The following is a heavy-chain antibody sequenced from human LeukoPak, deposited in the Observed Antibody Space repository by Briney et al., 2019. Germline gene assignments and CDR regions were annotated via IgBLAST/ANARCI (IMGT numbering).Heavy chain of an antibody. D-gene: IGHD5-24*01. J-gene: IGHJ4*02. CDR1: GFTFSNFG. CDR3: AKQMAVDYFDY. CDR2: ISYDGKNE. V-gene: IGHV3-30*18. Sequence: GGSLTLSCVAPGFTFSNFGMHWVRQAPGKGLEWVAVISYDGKNEYYTDSVKGRFTISRDNAKNTLYLQMNSLRAEDTAVYYCAKQMAVDYFDYWGQGTLVTVSS.